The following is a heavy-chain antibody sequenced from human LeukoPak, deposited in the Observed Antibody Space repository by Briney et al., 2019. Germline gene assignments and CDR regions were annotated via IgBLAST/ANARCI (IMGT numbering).Heavy chain of an antibody. Sequence: ASVKVSCKASGGTFSNYTINWVRQAPGQGLEWLGRIIPIFGTTNYAQKFQGRVTITTDESTSTAYMELSSLRSEDTAVYYCARGMGLYYDRSGYYGILDYWGQGTLVILSS. D-gene: IGHD3-22*01. CDR2: IIPIFGTT. V-gene: IGHV1-69*05. J-gene: IGHJ4*02. CDR3: ARGMGLYYDRSGYYGILDY. CDR1: GGTFSNYT.